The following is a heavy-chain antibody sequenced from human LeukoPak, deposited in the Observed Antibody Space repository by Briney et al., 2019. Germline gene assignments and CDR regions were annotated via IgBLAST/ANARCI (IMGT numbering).Heavy chain of an antibody. CDR2: TYYRSKWYN. Sequence: SQTLSLTCAISGDSVSRNSASWSWIRQSPSRGLEWLGRTYYRSKWYNDYAVSVKSRITINPDTSKNQFSLQLNSVTPEDTAVYYCARDPGCNYCHAFDIWGQGTMVTVSS. CDR1: GDSVSRNSAS. D-gene: IGHD5-18*01. J-gene: IGHJ3*02. CDR3: ARDPGCNYCHAFDI. V-gene: IGHV6-1*01.